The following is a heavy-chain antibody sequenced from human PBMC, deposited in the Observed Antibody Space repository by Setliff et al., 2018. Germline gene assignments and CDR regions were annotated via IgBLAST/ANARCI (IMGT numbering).Heavy chain of an antibody. CDR2: IYFSGST. J-gene: IGHJ5*02. Sequence: SSETLSLTCTVSGGSIDSGDYYWNWIRQPPGEGLEWIGYIYFSGSTYYNPSLKSRVTLSLDTSKNQFSLKLNSVTAADTALYFCAREVAGTYHYFDPWGQGTLVTVSS. CDR3: AREVAGTYHYFDP. V-gene: IGHV4-30-4*08. D-gene: IGHD6-19*01. CDR1: GGSIDSGDYY.